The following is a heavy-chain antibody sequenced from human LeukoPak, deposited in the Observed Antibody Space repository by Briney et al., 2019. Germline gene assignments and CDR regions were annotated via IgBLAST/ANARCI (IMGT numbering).Heavy chain of an antibody. D-gene: IGHD4-17*01. V-gene: IGHV3-23*01. CDR1: GFTFSSYA. Sequence: GGSLRLSCAVSGFTFSSYAMGWVRQALGKGLEWVSTINSGGDNTYYADSVKGRFTISRDNSKSTLYLQMNSLRAEDTAVYYCAKDLYGDYQSDYWGQGTLVTVSS. CDR3: AKDLYGDYQSDY. CDR2: INSGGDNT. J-gene: IGHJ4*02.